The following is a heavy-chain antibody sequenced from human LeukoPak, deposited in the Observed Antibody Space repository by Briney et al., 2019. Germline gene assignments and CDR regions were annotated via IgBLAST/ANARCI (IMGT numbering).Heavy chain of an antibody. CDR2: IYYSGST. CDR1: GGSISSSSYY. J-gene: IGHJ4*02. Sequence: SSETLSLTCTVSGGSISSSSYYWGWIRQPPGKGLEWIGSIYYSGSTYYNPSLKSRVTISVDTSKNQFSLKLSSVTAADTAVYYCAREPRNYYYDSSDIISYYWGQGTLVTVSS. CDR3: AREPRNYYYDSSDIISYY. D-gene: IGHD3-22*01. V-gene: IGHV4-39*07.